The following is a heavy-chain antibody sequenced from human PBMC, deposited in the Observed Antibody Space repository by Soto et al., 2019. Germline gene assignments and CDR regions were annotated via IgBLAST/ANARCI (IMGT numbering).Heavy chain of an antibody. J-gene: IGHJ3*02. CDR1: GYNLTNGP. Sequence: QVQLLQSGPEVKIPGASVNLSCKASGYNLTNGPLHWLRQAPGQRPEWLGWINTVNGKPMYSPKFLARVTLTRDTSASTAFMELRGLTSEDTATYYCARGAGRSPVTRAFDIWGQGTVVTVSS. V-gene: IGHV1-3*04. CDR3: ARGAGRSPVTRAFDI. D-gene: IGHD4-17*01. CDR2: INTVNGKP.